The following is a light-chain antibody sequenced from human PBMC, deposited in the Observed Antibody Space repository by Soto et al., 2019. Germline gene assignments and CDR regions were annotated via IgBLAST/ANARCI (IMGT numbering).Light chain of an antibody. CDR2: EVS. J-gene: IGLJ2*01. V-gene: IGLV2-14*01. Sequence: QSALTQPASVSGSPGQSITISCTGTSSDVGGYNYISWYQQHPGKAPKLMIYEVSNRPSGVSNRFSASKSGNTASLTISGLQAEDEADYYCSSYTSSSTLAIFGGGTKLTVL. CDR1: SSDVGGYNY. CDR3: SSYTSSSTLAI.